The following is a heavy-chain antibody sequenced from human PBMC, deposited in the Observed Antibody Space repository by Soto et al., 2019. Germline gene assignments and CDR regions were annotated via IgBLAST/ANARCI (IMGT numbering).Heavy chain of an antibody. CDR1: GYTLTELS. CDR3: ARDLRDSSGWYKASSNWFDP. D-gene: IGHD6-19*01. J-gene: IGHJ5*02. CDR2: FDPEDGTT. Sequence: ASVKVSCKVSGYTLTELSMHWVRQAPGKGLEWMGGFDPEDGTTNYAQKFQGRVTMTADTSTCTAYMELSSLRSEDTAVYYCARDLRDSSGWYKASSNWFDPWGQGTLVTVSS. V-gene: IGHV1-24*01.